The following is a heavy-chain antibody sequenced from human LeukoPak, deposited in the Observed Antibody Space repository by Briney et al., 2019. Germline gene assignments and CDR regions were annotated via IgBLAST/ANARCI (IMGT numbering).Heavy chain of an antibody. J-gene: IGHJ4*02. Sequence: ASVTVSCTASGYTFTSYAMHWVRQAPGQRLEWMGWINAGSGNTKYSQNFQGRVTISRDTSASTAYMELSSPTSEDTAVYYCARDSGEYYFDYWGQGTLVTVSS. CDR2: INAGSGNT. V-gene: IGHV1-3*01. CDR3: ARDSGEYYFDY. D-gene: IGHD2-15*01. CDR1: GYTFTSYA.